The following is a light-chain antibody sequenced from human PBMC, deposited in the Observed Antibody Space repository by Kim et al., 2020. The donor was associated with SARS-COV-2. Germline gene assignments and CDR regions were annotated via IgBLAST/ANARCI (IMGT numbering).Light chain of an antibody. CDR1: SGEVTSGDF. J-gene: IGLJ2*01. Sequence: GEAIHFPVASDSGEVTSGDFPRWFQQQPGQAPRTLIYDATNKQSSTPARFAGSLLGGKATLTLSGAQPEDEADYYCLLSYGGARGVFGGGTQLTVL. V-gene: IGLV7-46*01. CDR3: LLSYGGARGV. CDR2: DAT.